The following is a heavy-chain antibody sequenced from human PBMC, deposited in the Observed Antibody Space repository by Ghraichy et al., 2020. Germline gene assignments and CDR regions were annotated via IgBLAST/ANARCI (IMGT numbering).Heavy chain of an antibody. CDR1: GFTFSSYS. CDR3: ARILESPGGMDV. V-gene: IGHV3-21*01. CDR2: ISSSSSYI. D-gene: IGHD3-3*01. Sequence: SCAASGFTFSSYSMNWVRQAPGKGLEWVSSISSSSSYIYYADSVKGRFTISRDNAKNSLYLQMNSLRAEDTAVYYCARILESPGGMDVWGQGTTVTVSS. J-gene: IGHJ6*02.